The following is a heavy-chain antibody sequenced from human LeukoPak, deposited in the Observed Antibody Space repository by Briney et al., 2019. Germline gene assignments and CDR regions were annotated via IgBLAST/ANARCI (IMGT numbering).Heavy chain of an antibody. V-gene: IGHV1-69*13. CDR2: IIPIFGTA. CDR3: AGGPMVYGQYYYYYMDV. Sequence: GASVKVSCKASGYTFTGYYMHWVRQAPGQGLEWMGGIIPIFGTANYAQKFQGRVTITADESTSTAYMELSSLRSEDTAVYYCAGGPMVYGQYYYYYMDVWGKGTTVTVSS. D-gene: IGHD5/OR15-5a*01. CDR1: GYTFTGYY. J-gene: IGHJ6*03.